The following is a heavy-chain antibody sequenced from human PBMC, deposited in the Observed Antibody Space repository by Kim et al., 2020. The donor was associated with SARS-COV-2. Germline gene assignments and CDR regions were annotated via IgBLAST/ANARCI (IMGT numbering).Heavy chain of an antibody. Sequence: LSLTCAASGFTFSSYAMTWVRQAPGKGLEWVSAISGSGGSTYYADSVKDRFTISRDNSKNTLYLQMNSLRAEDTATYYCAKDIPVAGTIRKYYFDYW. CDR3: AKDIPVAGTIRKYYFDY. D-gene: IGHD6-19*01. V-gene: IGHV3-23*01. CDR2: ISGSGGST. CDR1: GFTFSSYA. J-gene: IGHJ4*01.